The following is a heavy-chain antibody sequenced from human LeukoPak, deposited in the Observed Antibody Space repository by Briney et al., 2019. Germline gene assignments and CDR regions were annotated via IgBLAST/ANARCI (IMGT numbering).Heavy chain of an antibody. CDR2: IYYSGST. V-gene: IGHV4-59*01. Sequence: SETLSLTCTVSGGSISSYYWSWIRRPPGKGLEWIGYIYYSGSTNYKPSLKSRVTISVDTSKNQFSLKLSSVTAADTAVYYRARGGYYGSGNDFRFDPWGQGTLVTVSS. CDR3: ARGGYYGSGNDFRFDP. D-gene: IGHD3-10*01. J-gene: IGHJ5*02. CDR1: GGSISSYY.